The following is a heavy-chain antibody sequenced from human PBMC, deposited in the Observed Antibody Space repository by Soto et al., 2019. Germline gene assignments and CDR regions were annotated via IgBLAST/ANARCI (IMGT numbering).Heavy chain of an antibody. CDR3: ARDPGDCGGDCYSRYGMDV. D-gene: IGHD2-21*02. CDR1: GYTFTGYY. Sequence: GASVKVSCKASGYTFTGYYMHWVRQAPGQGLEWMGWINPNSGGTNYAQKFQGWVTMTRDTSISTAYMELSRLRSDDTAVYYCARDPGDCGGDCYSRYGMDVWGQGTTVTV. CDR2: INPNSGGT. V-gene: IGHV1-2*04. J-gene: IGHJ6*02.